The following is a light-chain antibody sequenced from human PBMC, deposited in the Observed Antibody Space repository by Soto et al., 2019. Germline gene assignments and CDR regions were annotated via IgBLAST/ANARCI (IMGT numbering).Light chain of an antibody. CDR3: QHFGNSLYT. Sequence: ESVLTQSPGTLSLSPGERATLSCRASQSVSSSYLAWYQQKPGQAPRLLIYGASSRATGIPDRFSGSGSGTDFTLTISRVEPEDFAVYYCQHFGNSLYTFGQGTKVAIK. J-gene: IGKJ2*01. V-gene: IGKV3-20*01. CDR1: QSVSSSY. CDR2: GAS.